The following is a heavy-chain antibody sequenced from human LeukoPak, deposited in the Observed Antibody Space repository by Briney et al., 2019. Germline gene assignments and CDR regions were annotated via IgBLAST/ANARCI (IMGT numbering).Heavy chain of an antibody. V-gene: IGHV4-34*01. CDR1: GGSFSGYY. CDR2: VNHSGTA. D-gene: IGHD1-26*01. J-gene: IGHJ3*02. CDR3: ASFNPFSGRRNAFDI. Sequence: TSSETLSLTCAVQGGSFSGYYWSWIRQPPGQGLEWIGEVNHSGTARYNPSLESRVTISVDTSKSQSSLNVYFVTAADTAVYYCASFNPFSGRRNAFDIWGQGAMVTVSS.